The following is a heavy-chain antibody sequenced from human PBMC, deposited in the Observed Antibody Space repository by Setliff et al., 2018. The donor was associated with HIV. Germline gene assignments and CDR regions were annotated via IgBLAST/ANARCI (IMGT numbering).Heavy chain of an antibody. CDR1: GASVNTNNYY. V-gene: IGHV4-39*01. D-gene: IGHD7-27*01. CDR3: ARPSLGIGGGALFDY. CDR2: IPFSGST. Sequence: SETLSLTCTVSGASVNTNNYYWGWIRQPPGKGLEWIGNIPFSGSTYYSPSLRSRVTIFVGTSKRQFFLSLSSVTAADTAVYFCARPSLGIGGGALFDYWGQGILGTVSS. J-gene: IGHJ4*02.